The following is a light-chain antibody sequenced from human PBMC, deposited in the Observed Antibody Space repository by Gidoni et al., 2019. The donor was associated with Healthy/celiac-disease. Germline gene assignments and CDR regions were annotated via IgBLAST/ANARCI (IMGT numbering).Light chain of an antibody. Sequence: EIVMPQSPATLSASPGERATLSCRASQSISSNLGWYQQKPGQAPRLLIYGASTRATGIPAMFSGSGSETEFILTISSLQSEDFAVYYCQHYNNWPPYSFGQGTKLEI. CDR1: QSISSN. J-gene: IGKJ2*03. V-gene: IGKV3-15*01. CDR2: GAS. CDR3: QHYNNWPPYS.